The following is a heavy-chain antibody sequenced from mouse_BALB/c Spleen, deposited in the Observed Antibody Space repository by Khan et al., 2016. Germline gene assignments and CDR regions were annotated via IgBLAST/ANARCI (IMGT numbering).Heavy chain of an antibody. D-gene: IGHD1-1*01. CDR1: GFTFSSYA. Sequence: EVELVESGGGLVKPGGSLNLSCAASGFTFSSYAMSWVRQTPEKRLEWVASISSGGNTFYPDSLKGRFTISRDNARNLLYLQMSSLRSEDTAMYXCTRGVTTVVDYFDYWGQGTTLTVSS. CDR3: TRGVTTVVDYFDY. V-gene: IGHV5-6-5*01. CDR2: ISSGGNT. J-gene: IGHJ2*01.